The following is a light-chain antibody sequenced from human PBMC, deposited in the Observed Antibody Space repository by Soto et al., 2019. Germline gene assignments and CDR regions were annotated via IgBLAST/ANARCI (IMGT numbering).Light chain of an antibody. CDR1: SSNIGSNT. J-gene: IGLJ2*01. V-gene: IGLV1-44*01. CDR3: AAWDDSLNGPV. Sequence: QAVVTQPPSASGSPGQRVTISCSGSSSNIGSNTVNWYQQLPGTAPKLLIYNNNQRPSGVPDRFSGSKSGTSASLAISGLQSADEADYYCAAWDDSLNGPVFGGGTQLTVL. CDR2: NNN.